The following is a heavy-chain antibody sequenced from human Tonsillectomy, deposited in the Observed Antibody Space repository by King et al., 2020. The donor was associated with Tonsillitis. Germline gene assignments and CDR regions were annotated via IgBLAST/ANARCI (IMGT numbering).Heavy chain of an antibody. V-gene: IGHV3-30*18. D-gene: IGHD1-26*01. Sequence: VQLVESGGGVVQPGRSLRLSCAASGFTFSNYGMHWVRQAPGKGLEGVAVISYDGSNKYYADSVKGRFTISRDNSKNTLYLQMNSLRAEDTAVYYCAKDRGVRATFFDYWGQGTLVTVSS. CDR2: ISYDGSNK. J-gene: IGHJ4*02. CDR3: AKDRGVRATFFDY. CDR1: GFTFSNYG.